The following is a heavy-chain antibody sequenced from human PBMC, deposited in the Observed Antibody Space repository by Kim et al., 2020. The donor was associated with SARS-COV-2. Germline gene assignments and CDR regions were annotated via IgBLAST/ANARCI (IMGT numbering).Heavy chain of an antibody. CDR3: ARSRNWNSRHFDY. V-gene: IGHV4-34*01. Sequence: YHPSLKRRVTISVHTSKNQFSLKLSAVTAAETAVYYCARSRNWNSRHFDYWGQGTLVTVSS. D-gene: IGHD1-7*01. J-gene: IGHJ4*02.